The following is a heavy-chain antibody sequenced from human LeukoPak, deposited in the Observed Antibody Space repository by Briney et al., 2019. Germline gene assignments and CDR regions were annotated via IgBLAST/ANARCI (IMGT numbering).Heavy chain of an antibody. D-gene: IGHD4-17*01. J-gene: IGHJ4*02. CDR1: GGSISSSSYY. V-gene: IGHV4-61*05. Sequence: SETLSLTCTVSGGSISSSSYYWSWVRQPPGKGLEWIGNIYYTGSTNYNPSLKSRVIISIDTSKNQFSLRLSSVTAADTAVYYCAALGDYAVFGLDYWGQGTLVTVSS. CDR2: IYYTGST. CDR3: AALGDYAVFGLDY.